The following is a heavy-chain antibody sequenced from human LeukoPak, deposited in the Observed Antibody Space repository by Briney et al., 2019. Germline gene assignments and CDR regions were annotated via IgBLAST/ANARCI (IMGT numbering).Heavy chain of an antibody. CDR1: GYTFTIYG. J-gene: IGHJ4*02. V-gene: IGHV1-18*01. CDR3: ARTMQQWLVDAAGGDY. CDR2: ISAYNGNT. Sequence: ASVKDSCKASGYTFTIYGISWVRQAPGQGLGRMGWISAYNGNTNYAQKLQGRVTITTDTSTSTAYMELRSLRSDDTAVYYCARTMQQWLVDAAGGDYWGQGTLVTVSS. D-gene: IGHD6-19*01.